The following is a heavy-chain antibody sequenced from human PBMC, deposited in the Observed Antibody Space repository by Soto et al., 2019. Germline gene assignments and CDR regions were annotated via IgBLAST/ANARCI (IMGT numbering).Heavy chain of an antibody. CDR2: ISGDGSST. CDR1: EFTFRSYW. CDR3: ARSLPGTYGAFDL. D-gene: IGHD1-7*01. Sequence: GGSLRLSCAASEFTFRSYWMHWVRQSPGKGLVWVSRISGDGSSTSYADSVKGRFTISRDNAKNTMNLQMDSLRAEDTAVYYCARSLPGTYGAFDLWGQGTMVTVSS. J-gene: IGHJ3*01. V-gene: IGHV3-74*01.